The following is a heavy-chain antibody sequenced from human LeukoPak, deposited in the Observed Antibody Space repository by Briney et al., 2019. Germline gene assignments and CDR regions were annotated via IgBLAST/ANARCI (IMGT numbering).Heavy chain of an antibody. J-gene: IGHJ3*02. CDR2: INNDGSST. D-gene: IGHD3-3*01. Sequence: PRGSPRLSCAASGFTFSAYSTSGGREAPGKRVVWVSRINNDGSSTSYADSGKGRFTITRDNAKNTLYLAMNSLRDEDTAVYYCASVVGGYYPPVEAFDIWGQGTMVTVSS. V-gene: IGHV3-74*01. CDR3: ASVVGGYYPPVEAFDI. CDR1: GFTFSAYS.